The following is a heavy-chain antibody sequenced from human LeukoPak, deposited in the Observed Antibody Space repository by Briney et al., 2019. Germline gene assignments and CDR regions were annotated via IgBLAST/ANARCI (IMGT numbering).Heavy chain of an antibody. D-gene: IGHD6-19*01. CDR1: GFTFDDYA. CDR3: AKGSYAVAGRFDY. Sequence: PGRSLRLSCAASGFTFDDYAMHWVRQAPGKGLEWVSGISWNSGSIGYADSVKGRFTISRDNAKNSLYLQMNSLRAEDTALYYCAKGSYAVAGRFDYWSQGTLVTVSS. J-gene: IGHJ4*02. CDR2: ISWNSGSI. V-gene: IGHV3-9*01.